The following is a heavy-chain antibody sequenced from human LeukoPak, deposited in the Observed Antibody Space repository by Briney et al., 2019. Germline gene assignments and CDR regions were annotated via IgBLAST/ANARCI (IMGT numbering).Heavy chain of an antibody. J-gene: IGHJ4*02. CDR3: AREIYDSGSYFSYFDY. CDR2: IYSGGST. CDR1: GFTVSSNY. V-gene: IGHV3-66*01. D-gene: IGHD3-10*01. Sequence: GGSLRLSCTAYGFTVSSNYKSWVRQAPGQGLEWVSVIYSGGSTYYADSVKGRFTISRDNSKNTLYLQMNSLRAEDTAVYYCAREIYDSGSYFSYFDYWGPGTLVTVSS.